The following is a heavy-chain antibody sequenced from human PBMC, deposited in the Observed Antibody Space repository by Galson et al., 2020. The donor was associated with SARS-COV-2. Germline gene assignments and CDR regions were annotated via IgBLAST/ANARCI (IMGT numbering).Heavy chain of an antibody. J-gene: IGHJ6*02. CDR3: ARADYYGSGSYYSPYGMDV. CDR2: IFYSGFT. D-gene: IGHD3-10*01. CDR1: GGSITSDDSY. V-gene: IGHV4-31*03. Sequence: SETLSLTCTVSGGSITSDDSYWSWIRQHPGKGLEWIGYIFYSGFTYYNPSLRSRVTMSLDTSKNQFSLKLNSVTAADTAMYYCARADYYGSGSYYSPYGMDVWGQGTTVTVSS.